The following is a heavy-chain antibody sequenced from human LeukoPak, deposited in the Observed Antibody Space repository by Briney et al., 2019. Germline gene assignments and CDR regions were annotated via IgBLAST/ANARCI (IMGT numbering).Heavy chain of an antibody. CDR1: GFTFSSYG. V-gene: IGHV3-30*18. J-gene: IGHJ1*01. CDR2: ISYDGSNK. CDR3: AKDHIAAAGTLQH. Sequence: GGSLRLSCAASGFTFSSYGMHWVRQAPGKGLEGVAVISYDGSNKYYADSVKGRFTISRDNSKNTLYLQMNSLRAEDTAVYYCAKDHIAAAGTLQHWGQGTLVTVSS. D-gene: IGHD6-13*01.